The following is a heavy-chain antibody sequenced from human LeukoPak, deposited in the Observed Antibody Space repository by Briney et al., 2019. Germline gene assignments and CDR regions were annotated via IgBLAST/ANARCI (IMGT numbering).Heavy chain of an antibody. CDR2: IYYSGST. Sequence: SRTLSLTCTVSGGSISSGGYYWSWIRQHPGKGLEWIGYIYYSGSTYYNPSLKSRVTISVDTSKNQFSLKLSSVTAADTAVYYCARVYADYYGSGSYYDYWGQGTLVTVSS. D-gene: IGHD3-10*01. J-gene: IGHJ4*02. V-gene: IGHV4-31*03. CDR3: ARVYADYYGSGSYYDY. CDR1: GGSISSGGYY.